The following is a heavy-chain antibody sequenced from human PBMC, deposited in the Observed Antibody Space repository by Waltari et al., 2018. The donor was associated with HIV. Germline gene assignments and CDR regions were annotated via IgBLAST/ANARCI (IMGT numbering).Heavy chain of an antibody. CDR3: TTWQGGSY. Sequence: EVQLMEFGGGLVKPGGSLRLSCAASGLNFKTTWMFWVRQAPGKGLEWIGRIKGEVDGRTVDYGVPVKGRFTISRDDSINTVYLQMNSLEAEDTAVYYCTTWQGGSYWGQGTLVTVSP. CDR1: GLNFKTTW. CDR2: IKGEVDGRTV. V-gene: IGHV3-15*01. J-gene: IGHJ4*02.